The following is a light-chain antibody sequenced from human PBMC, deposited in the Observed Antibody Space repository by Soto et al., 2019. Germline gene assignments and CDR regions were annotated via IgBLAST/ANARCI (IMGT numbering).Light chain of an antibody. Sequence: DIQMTQSPSSLSASVGDRVTITCRASQGISNYLAWYQQKPGKVPKLLIYAASTLQSGVPSRFSGSGSGTDFTLTISSLQPEDVATYYCQKYNSAPPFTFVGGTKVEIK. CDR3: QKYNSAPPFT. J-gene: IGKJ4*01. CDR2: AAS. V-gene: IGKV1-27*01. CDR1: QGISNY.